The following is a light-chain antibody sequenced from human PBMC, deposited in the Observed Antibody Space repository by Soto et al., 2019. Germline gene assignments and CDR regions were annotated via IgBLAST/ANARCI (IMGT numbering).Light chain of an antibody. V-gene: IGKV1-5*01. CDR1: QSISSW. CDR2: AAS. J-gene: IGKJ1*01. CDR3: QQYYSCPWT. Sequence: DIQMTQSPSTLSASVGDRVTITCRASQSISSWLAWYQQKPGKAPELLIYAASTLQSGVPSRFSGSGSGTDFTLTISCLQSEDFATYYCQQYYSCPWTFGQGTKVDIK.